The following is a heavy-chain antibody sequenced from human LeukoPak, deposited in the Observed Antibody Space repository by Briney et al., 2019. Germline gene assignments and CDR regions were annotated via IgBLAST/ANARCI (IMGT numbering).Heavy chain of an antibody. Sequence: GGSLRLSCAASGFTFSNAWMSWVRQAPGKGLEWVGRIKSKTDFGTRDFAAPVKGRFTISTDDSKNTLYLQMSSLKTEDTAVYYCSAGVGFSDFDYWGQGTLVTVSS. CDR2: IKSKTDFGTR. D-gene: IGHD2-15*01. CDR1: GFTFSNAW. J-gene: IGHJ4*02. CDR3: SAGVGFSDFDY. V-gene: IGHV3-15*01.